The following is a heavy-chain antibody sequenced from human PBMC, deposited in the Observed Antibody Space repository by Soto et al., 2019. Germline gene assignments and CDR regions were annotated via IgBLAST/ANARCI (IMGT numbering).Heavy chain of an antibody. Sequence: PSETLSLTCNVSGGSISTSTYYRVWIRQTPGKGLEPTGRIPHSGSTYYNPSLKSRVTISVDTSKNQFSLKLSSVTAADTAVYYCARLGSSNYYDSSGYYYLWPFTRMDWFDPWGQGTLVTVSS. CDR3: ARLGSSNYYDSSGYYYLWPFTRMDWFDP. V-gene: IGHV4-39*01. CDR2: IPHSGST. D-gene: IGHD3-22*01. J-gene: IGHJ5*02. CDR1: GGSISTSTYY.